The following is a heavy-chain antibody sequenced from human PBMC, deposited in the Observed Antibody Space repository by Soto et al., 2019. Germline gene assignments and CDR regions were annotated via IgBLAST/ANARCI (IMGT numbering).Heavy chain of an antibody. CDR2: ISGSGGST. Sequence: PGGSLRLSCASSGFTFSIYAMILVLHAAVKVLEWVSAISGSGGSTYYADSVKGRFTISRDNSKNTLYLQMNSLRAEDTAVYYCAKDRDHLEMATTYYFDYWGQGTLVTVSS. CDR3: AKDRDHLEMATTYYFDY. D-gene: IGHD5-12*01. CDR1: GFTFSIYA. J-gene: IGHJ4*02. V-gene: IGHV3-23*01.